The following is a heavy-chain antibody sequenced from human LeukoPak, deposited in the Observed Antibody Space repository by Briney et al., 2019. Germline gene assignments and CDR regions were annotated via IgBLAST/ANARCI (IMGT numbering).Heavy chain of an antibody. V-gene: IGHV4-4*02. J-gene: IGHJ4*02. Sequence: SETLSLTCAVSGGSISSSNWWSWVRQPPGKGLEWIGEIYHSGSTNYNPSLKSRVTISVDKSKNQFSLKLSSVTAADTAVYYCARDGATGLRYFAYWGQGTLVTVSS. CDR1: GGSISSSNW. D-gene: IGHD3-9*01. CDR3: ARDGATGLRYFAY. CDR2: IYHSGST.